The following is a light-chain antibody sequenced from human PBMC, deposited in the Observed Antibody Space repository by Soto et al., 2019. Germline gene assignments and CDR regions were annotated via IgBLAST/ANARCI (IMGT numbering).Light chain of an antibody. V-gene: IGKV3-15*01. CDR1: QSVSSRS. Sequence: EIVLTQSPGTLSLSPGERATLSCRASQSVSSRSLAWYQQKPGQAPRLLISDASNRAAGIPLRFSGTGSGTDFTLTVTSLQSEDFAVYFCQQYNHWPPLTFGGGTKV. CDR2: DAS. J-gene: IGKJ4*01. CDR3: QQYNHWPPLT.